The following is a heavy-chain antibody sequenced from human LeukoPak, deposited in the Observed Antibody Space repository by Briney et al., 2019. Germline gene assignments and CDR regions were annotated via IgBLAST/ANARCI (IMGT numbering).Heavy chain of an antibody. D-gene: IGHD5-24*01. V-gene: IGHV5-10-1*01. CDR1: GYSFTSYW. CDR2: IDPSDSYT. J-gene: IGHJ4*02. CDR3: ASVGDGYNDY. Sequence: GKSLKISCKGSGYSFTSYWISWVRQMPGKGLEWMGRIDPSDSYTNYSPSFQGHVTISADKSISTAYLQWSSLKASDTAMYYCASVGDGYNDYWGQGTLVTVSS.